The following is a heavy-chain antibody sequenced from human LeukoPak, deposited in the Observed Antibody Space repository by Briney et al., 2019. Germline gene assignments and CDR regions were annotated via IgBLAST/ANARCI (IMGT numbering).Heavy chain of an antibody. D-gene: IGHD2-2*02. V-gene: IGHV1-69*05. CDR1: GGTFSSYA. CDR2: IIPIFGTA. CDR3: AAVVLPAAIVGYYYYGMDV. J-gene: IGHJ6*02. Sequence: SVKVSCKASGGTFSSYAVSWVRQAPGQGLEWMGGIIPIFGTANYAQKFQGRVTITRDMSTSTAYMELSSLRSEDTAVYYCAAVVLPAAIVGYYYYGMDVWGQGTTVTVSS.